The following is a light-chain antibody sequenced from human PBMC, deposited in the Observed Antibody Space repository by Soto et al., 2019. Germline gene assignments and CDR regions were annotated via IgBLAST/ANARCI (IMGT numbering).Light chain of an antibody. CDR1: QSVGIN. J-gene: IGKJ1*01. Sequence: EIVMTQSPATLSVSPGERATLSCRASQSVGINVAWYQQKPGQAPRLLIYGASSRATGIPDRFSGSGSGTDFTLTISRLETEDFAVYYCQQYDSSPKTFGQGTKVDIK. CDR3: QQYDSSPKT. CDR2: GAS. V-gene: IGKV3-20*01.